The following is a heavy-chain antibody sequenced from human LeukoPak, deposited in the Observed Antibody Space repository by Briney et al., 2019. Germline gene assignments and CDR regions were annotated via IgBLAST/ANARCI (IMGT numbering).Heavy chain of an antibody. CDR2: ISGSGGST. D-gene: IGHD1-14*01. V-gene: IGHV3-23*01. J-gene: IGHJ4*02. CDR3: AKDPGITGYYLDY. Sequence: GGSLRLSCAASGFTFSSYAMSWVRQAPGKGLEWVSAISGSGGSTYYADSVKGRFTISRDNSKSTLYLQMNSLRAEGTAVYYCAKDPGITGYYLDYWGQGTLVTVSS. CDR1: GFTFSSYA.